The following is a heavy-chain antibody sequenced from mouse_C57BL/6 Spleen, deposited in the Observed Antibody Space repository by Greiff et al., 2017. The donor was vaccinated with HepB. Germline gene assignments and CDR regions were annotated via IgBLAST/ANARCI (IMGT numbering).Heavy chain of an antibody. D-gene: IGHD1-3*01. V-gene: IGHV1-26*01. J-gene: IGHJ2*01. CDR1: GYTFTDYY. CDR2: INPNNGGT. Sequence: EVQLQQSGPELVKPGASVKISCKASGYTFTDYYMNWVKQSHGKSLEWIGDINPNNGGTSYNQKFKGKATLTVDNSSSTAYMELRSLTSEDSAVYYGERCIITGKGRDYWGQGTTLTVSS. CDR3: ERCIITGKGRDY.